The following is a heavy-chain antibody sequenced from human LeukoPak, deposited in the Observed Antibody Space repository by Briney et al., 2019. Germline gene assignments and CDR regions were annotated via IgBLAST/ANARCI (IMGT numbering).Heavy chain of an antibody. D-gene: IGHD3-22*01. CDR1: GYSFTSYW. Sequence: GESLEISCKGSGYSFTSYWIGWVRQVPGKGLEWMGIIYPGDSDTRYSPSFQGQVTISADKSISTAYLQWGSLKASDTAMYYCARHPRYYYDSSGYHGYFQHWGQGTLVTVSS. J-gene: IGHJ1*01. CDR2: IYPGDSDT. CDR3: ARHPRYYYDSSGYHGYFQH. V-gene: IGHV5-51*01.